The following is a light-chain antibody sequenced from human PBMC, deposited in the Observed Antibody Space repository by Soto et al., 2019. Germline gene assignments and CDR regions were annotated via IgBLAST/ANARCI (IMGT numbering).Light chain of an antibody. CDR3: QQYNSYPWT. CDR2: KTS. V-gene: IGKV1-5*03. J-gene: IGKJ1*01. CDR1: QSISSW. Sequence: DIQMTQSPSTLSASVGDRVTITCRASQSISSWLAWYQQKPGKAPKLLMYKTSSLESGVPSRFSGSRSGTEFTLTISSLQPDDFATYFCQQYNSYPWTFGQGTKVDIK.